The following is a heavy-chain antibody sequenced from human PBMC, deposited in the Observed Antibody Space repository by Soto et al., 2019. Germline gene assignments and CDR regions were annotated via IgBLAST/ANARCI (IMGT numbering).Heavy chain of an antibody. Sequence: ASVKVSCKASGYTFTIYDINWVRQATGQGLEWMGWMNPNSGNTGYAQKFQGRVTMTRNTSISTAYMELSSLRSEDTAVYYCAIQGHSNYDILTGYYRYLETYYMDVWGKGTTVTVSS. CDR2: MNPNSGNT. CDR1: GYTFTIYD. CDR3: AIQGHSNYDILTGYYRYLETYYMDV. D-gene: IGHD3-9*01. J-gene: IGHJ6*03. V-gene: IGHV1-8*01.